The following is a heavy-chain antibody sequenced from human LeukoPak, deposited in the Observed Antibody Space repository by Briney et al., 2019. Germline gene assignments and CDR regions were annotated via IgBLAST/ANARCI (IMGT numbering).Heavy chain of an antibody. J-gene: IGHJ3*02. CDR1: GFTLSSYA. CDR3: ARDHRSIAVAGDDAFDI. D-gene: IGHD6-19*01. Sequence: PGGSLRLSCAASGFTLSSYAMNWVRQAPGKGLEWVSYISDGGSTIYYADSVKGRFTISRDNAKNSLYLQMNSLRAEDTAVYYCARDHRSIAVAGDDAFDIWGQGTMVTVSS. V-gene: IGHV3-48*03. CDR2: ISDGGSTI.